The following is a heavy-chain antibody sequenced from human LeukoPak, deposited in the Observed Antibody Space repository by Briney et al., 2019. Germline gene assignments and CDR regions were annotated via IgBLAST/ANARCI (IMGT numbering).Heavy chain of an antibody. D-gene: IGHD4-17*01. V-gene: IGHV3-33*06. CDR2: IWTDGSNE. Sequence: GGSLRLSCAASGLTFSSHDMHWVRQAPGKGLEWVALIWTDGSNEYYADSVKGRFSISRDNSKDTLYLQMNGLRAEDTAVYYCAKADGDKPFDYWGQGALVTVSS. CDR1: GLTFSSHD. CDR3: AKADGDKPFDY. J-gene: IGHJ4*02.